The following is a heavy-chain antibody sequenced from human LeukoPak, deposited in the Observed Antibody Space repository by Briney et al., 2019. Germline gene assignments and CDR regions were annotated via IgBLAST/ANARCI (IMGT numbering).Heavy chain of an antibody. D-gene: IGHD3-10*01. J-gene: IGHJ4*02. CDR1: GYTFTRYY. CDR2: INPSVGSA. V-gene: IGHV1-46*01. CDR3: ARDVSQGSGSYRNQAFDY. Sequence: ASVKVSCKASGYTFTRYYMHWVRQAPGQGLEWMGIINPSVGSANYAQKFQGRVTMTRDTSTSTVYMGLSSLRSEDTAVYYCARDVSQGSGSYRNQAFDYWGQGTLVTVSS.